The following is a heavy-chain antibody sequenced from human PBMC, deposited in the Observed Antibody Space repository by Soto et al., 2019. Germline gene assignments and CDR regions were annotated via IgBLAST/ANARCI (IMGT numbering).Heavy chain of an antibody. CDR3: ARVGGASVEPDYYDSSGYPDAFDI. D-gene: IGHD3-22*01. CDR1: GFTFSSYA. CDR2: ISYDGSNK. J-gene: IGHJ3*02. Sequence: QVQLVESGGGVVQPGRSLRLSCAASGFTFSSYAMHWVRQAPGKGLEWVAVISYDGSNKYYADSVKGRFTISRDNSKNTLYLQMNSLRAEDTAVYYCARVGGASVEPDYYDSSGYPDAFDIWGQGTMVTVSS. V-gene: IGHV3-30-3*01.